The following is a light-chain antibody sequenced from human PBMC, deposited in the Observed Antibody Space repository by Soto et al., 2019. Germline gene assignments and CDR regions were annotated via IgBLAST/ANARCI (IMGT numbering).Light chain of an antibody. CDR3: QQYDEWPLT. CDR2: HAS. J-gene: IGKJ4*01. CDR1: QSVSNN. Sequence: IVMTQSPATLSVSPGERATLSCRASQSVSNNLAWYQQKRGQAPRLLIYHASTRATGIPHRFSGSGSGADFTLTISSLQSEDFAAYYCQQYDEWPLTFGGGTRVEIK. V-gene: IGKV3-15*01.